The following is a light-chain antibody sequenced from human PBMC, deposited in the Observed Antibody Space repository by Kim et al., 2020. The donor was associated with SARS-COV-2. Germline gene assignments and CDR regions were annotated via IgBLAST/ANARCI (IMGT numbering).Light chain of an antibody. J-gene: IGLJ3*02. CDR2: EVS. Sequence: QSALTQPASVSGSPGQSITISCTGTSSDVGAYNYVSWYQQHPGKAPKLMIYEVSNRPSGVSDRFSGSKSDNTASLTISGLQAEDEADYYCSSYTRSNTRVFGGGTPLTVL. CDR1: SSDVGAYNY. V-gene: IGLV2-14*03. CDR3: SSYTRSNTRV.